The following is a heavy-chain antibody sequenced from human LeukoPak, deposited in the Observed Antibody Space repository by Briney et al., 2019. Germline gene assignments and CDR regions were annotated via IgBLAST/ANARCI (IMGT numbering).Heavy chain of an antibody. CDR3: AKLAYSSSSVIYYYYGMDV. Sequence: GGSLRLSCAASGFTYDDYAMHWVRQAPGKGLEWVSLISGDGGSTYYADSVKGRFTISRDNSKNSLYLQMNSLRTEDTALYYCAKLAYSSSSVIYYYYGMDVWGQGTTVTVSS. CDR2: ISGDGGST. D-gene: IGHD6-6*01. V-gene: IGHV3-43*02. J-gene: IGHJ6*02. CDR1: GFTYDDYA.